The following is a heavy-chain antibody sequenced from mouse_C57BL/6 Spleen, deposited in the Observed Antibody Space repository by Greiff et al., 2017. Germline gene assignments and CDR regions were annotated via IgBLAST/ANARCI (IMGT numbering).Heavy chain of an antibody. V-gene: IGHV3-6*01. J-gene: IGHJ3*01. D-gene: IGHD2-12*01. CDR1: GYSITSGYY. Sequence: EVKLVESGPGLVKPSQSLSLTCSVTGYSITSGYYWNWIRQFPGNKLEWMGYISYDGSNNYNPSLKNRISITRDTSKNQFFLKLNSVTTEDTATYYCARNYCYDGAWFAYWGQGTLVTVSA. CDR3: ARNYCYDGAWFAY. CDR2: ISYDGSN.